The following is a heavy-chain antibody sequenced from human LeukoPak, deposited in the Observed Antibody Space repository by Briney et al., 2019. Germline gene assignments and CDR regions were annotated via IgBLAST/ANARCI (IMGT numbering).Heavy chain of an antibody. CDR1: GFPFSDAW. Sequence: GGSLGLSCAASGFPFSDAWMTWGRQAPGKRPEWVANINPHGSERYYVDSVRGRFTISRDNDRNSVYLEMNSLRADDTAVYFCVQGGHFDFWGQGVPVTVSS. V-gene: IGHV3-7*01. CDR2: INPHGSER. D-gene: IGHD3-16*01. J-gene: IGHJ4*02. CDR3: VQGGHFDF.